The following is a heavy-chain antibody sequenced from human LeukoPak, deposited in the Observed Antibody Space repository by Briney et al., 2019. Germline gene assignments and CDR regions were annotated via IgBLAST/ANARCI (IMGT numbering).Heavy chain of an antibody. J-gene: IGHJ5*02. CDR2: INPISGVT. CDR1: GYTFTGYY. Sequence: ASVKVSCKASGYTFTGYYLHWVRQAPGQGLEWMGWINPISGVTGSAQKFQGRVTMTRDKSISTVYMELSRLTSDDTAIYFCARGGSGGWYHWFAPWGREPLVTVSS. D-gene: IGHD6-19*01. CDR3: ARGGSGGWYHWFAP. V-gene: IGHV1-2*02.